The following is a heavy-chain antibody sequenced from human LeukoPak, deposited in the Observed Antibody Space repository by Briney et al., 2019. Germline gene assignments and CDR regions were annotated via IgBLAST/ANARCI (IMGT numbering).Heavy chain of an antibody. CDR1: GGSFSGYY. V-gene: IGHV4-34*01. Sequence: SETLSLTCAVYGGSFSGYYWSWIRQPPGKGLEWIGEINHSGSTNYNPSLKSRVTISVDTSKNQFSLKLSSVTAADTAVYYCARVSSGNWGSSNSSNSTRGFDYWGQGTLVTVSS. CDR2: INHSGST. D-gene: IGHD3-16*01. CDR3: ARVSSGNWGSSNSSNSTRGFDY. J-gene: IGHJ4*02.